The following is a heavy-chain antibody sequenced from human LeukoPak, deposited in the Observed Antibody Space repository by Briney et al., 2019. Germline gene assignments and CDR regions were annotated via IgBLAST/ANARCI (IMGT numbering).Heavy chain of an antibody. CDR2: INPSGGST. D-gene: IGHD6-6*01. V-gene: IGHV1-46*01. Sequence: ASVKVSCKASGYTFTSYYMHWVRQAPGQGLEWMGIINPSGGSTSYAQKFQGRVTMTRDTSTSTVYMELSSLRSEDTAMYYCARDAARYWFDPWGQGTLVTVSS. CDR1: GYTFTSYY. CDR3: ARDAARYWFDP. J-gene: IGHJ5*02.